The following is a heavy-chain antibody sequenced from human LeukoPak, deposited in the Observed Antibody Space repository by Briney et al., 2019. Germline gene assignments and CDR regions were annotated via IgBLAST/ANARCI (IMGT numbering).Heavy chain of an antibody. J-gene: IGHJ4*02. V-gene: IGHV4-59*01. D-gene: IGHD3-22*01. CDR3: ARQSISGSSLSYFDY. CDR2: IYYSGST. CDR1: GGSISSYY. Sequence: SETLCLTCTVSGGSISSYYWNWIRQPPGKGLEWIGYIYYSGSTNYNPSLKSRVTISVDTSRNQFSLRLSSVTAADTAVYYCARQSISGSSLSYFDYWGQGTLVTVSS.